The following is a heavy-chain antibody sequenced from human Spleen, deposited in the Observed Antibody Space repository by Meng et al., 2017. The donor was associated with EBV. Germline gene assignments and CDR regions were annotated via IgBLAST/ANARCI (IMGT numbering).Heavy chain of an antibody. V-gene: IGHV1-2*06. CDR2: INPKSGDT. CDR1: GGTFTAYY. Sequence: QVHLVQSGAEVKKPGSSVEVFCKASGGTFTAYYLHWVRQAPGQGLEWVGRINPKSGDTDSGEKFQGRVTMTRDTSISTAYMELSRLKSDDTALYYCARGWLAPFDWWGQGTLVTVSS. D-gene: IGHD5-24*01. CDR3: ARGWLAPFDW. J-gene: IGHJ4*02.